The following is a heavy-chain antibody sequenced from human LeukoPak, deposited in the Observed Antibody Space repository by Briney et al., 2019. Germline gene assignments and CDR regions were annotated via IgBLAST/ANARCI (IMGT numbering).Heavy chain of an antibody. CDR1: GGSISSSNW. J-gene: IGHJ4*02. CDR3: ARVAYYSDRSAFAFFDY. CDR2: IYHSGST. Sequence: SETLSLTCAVSGGSISSSNWWSWVGKPPGKGLGGIGEIYHSGSTNYNPSLKSRVTISVDKSKNQFSLKLSSVTAADTAVYYCARVAYYSDRSAFAFFDYWGRGTLVTVSS. D-gene: IGHD3-22*01. V-gene: IGHV4-4*02.